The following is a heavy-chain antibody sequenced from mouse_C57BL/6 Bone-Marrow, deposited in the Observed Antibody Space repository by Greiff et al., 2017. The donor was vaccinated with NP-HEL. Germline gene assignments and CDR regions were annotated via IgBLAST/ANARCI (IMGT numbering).Heavy chain of an antibody. Sequence: EVQLVESGGGLVKPGGSLKLSCAASGFTFSDYGMHWVRQAPEKGLEWVAYISSGSSTIYYADTVKGRFTISRDNAKNTLFLQMTSLRSEDTAMYYCARKYDYDPAWFAYWGQGTLVTVSA. J-gene: IGHJ3*01. CDR1: GFTFSDYG. V-gene: IGHV5-17*01. CDR3: ARKYDYDPAWFAY. CDR2: ISSGSSTI. D-gene: IGHD2-4*01.